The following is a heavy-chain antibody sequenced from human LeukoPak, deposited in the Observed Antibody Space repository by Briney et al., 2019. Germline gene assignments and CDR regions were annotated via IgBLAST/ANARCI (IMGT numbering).Heavy chain of an antibody. V-gene: IGHV4-59*01. J-gene: IGHJ6*03. CDR2: IYYSGTT. CDR1: GGSISNYY. Sequence: SETLSLTCTVSGGSISNYYWSWIRQPPGKGLEWIGYIYYSGTTNYNPSLRSRVTISVDTSKNQFSLNLSSVTAADTAVYYCARAGYYYYMDVWGKGTTVAVSS. CDR3: ARAGYYYYMDV.